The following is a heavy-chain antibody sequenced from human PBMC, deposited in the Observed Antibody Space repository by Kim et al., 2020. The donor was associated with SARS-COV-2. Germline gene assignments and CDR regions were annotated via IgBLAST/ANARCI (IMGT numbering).Heavy chain of an antibody. V-gene: IGHV3-48*03. CDR2: ISSSGSTT. CDR3: ARVGTLMAHYGLDV. Sequence: GGSLRLSCAASGFTFSSYEMNWVRQAPGKGLEWVSYISSSGSTTYYADSVKGRFTTSRDNARNSLYLQMNNLRAEDTAVYYCARVGTLMAHYGLDVWGQGTTVTVSS. CDR1: GFTFSSYE. J-gene: IGHJ6*02. D-gene: IGHD1-1*01.